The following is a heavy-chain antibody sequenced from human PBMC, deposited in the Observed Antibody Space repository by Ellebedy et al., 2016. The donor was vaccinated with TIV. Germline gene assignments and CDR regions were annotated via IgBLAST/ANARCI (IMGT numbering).Heavy chain of an antibody. V-gene: IGHV3-7*01. D-gene: IGHD4-17*01. CDR1: GFSFSSYW. Sequence: GGSLRLSCAASGFSFSSYWMSWVRQAPGKGLEWVANINQGGSVKYYVDSVKGRFTISSDNAKNSLYLQMNSLRAEDTAVYYCATDGSYGDYRSPTHAFVFWGQGTMVSVAS. CDR3: ATDGSYGDYRSPTHAFVF. J-gene: IGHJ3*01. CDR2: INQGGSVK.